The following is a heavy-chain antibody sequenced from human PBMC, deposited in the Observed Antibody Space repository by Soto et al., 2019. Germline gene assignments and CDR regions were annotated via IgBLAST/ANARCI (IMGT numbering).Heavy chain of an antibody. CDR2: IYWSGST. D-gene: IGHD3-10*01. CDR1: GGSVNNSPYY. J-gene: IGHJ5*02. V-gene: IGHV4-39*01. CDR3: AKHKVEHSSSGLGL. Sequence: KPSETLSLTCIVSGGSVNNSPYYWGWIRQPPGKGLEWIASIYWSGSTYYNPSLKGRVIISVDTSKNQFCLTVISVTAADTAVYYCAKHKVEHSSSGLGLWGQGTLVTVSS.